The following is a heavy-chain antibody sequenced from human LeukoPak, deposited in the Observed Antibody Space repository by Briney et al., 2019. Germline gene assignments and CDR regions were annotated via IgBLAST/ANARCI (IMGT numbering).Heavy chain of an antibody. D-gene: IGHD6-19*01. CDR1: GGSFSNSY. V-gene: IGHV4-34*01. CDR2: INHSGST. Sequence: PSETLSLTCAVYGGSFSNSYWSWIRQPPGKGLEGIGEINHSGSTNYNPSLKSRVSISVDTSKNQLSLKLSSVTAADTDMHDCTRLPPEVSSGWQNWFDPWGQGTLVTVSS. CDR3: TRLPPEVSSGWQNWFDP. J-gene: IGHJ5*02.